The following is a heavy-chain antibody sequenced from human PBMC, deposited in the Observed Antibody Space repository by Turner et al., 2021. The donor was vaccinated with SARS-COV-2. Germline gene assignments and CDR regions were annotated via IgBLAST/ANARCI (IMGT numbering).Heavy chain of an antibody. D-gene: IGHD6-13*01. CDR2: IIPILGTA. V-gene: IGHV1-69*04. J-gene: IGHJ5*02. CDR3: ATLYQGIAAAGISWFDP. CDR1: GATFSRYA. Sequence: QVQLVRSGLGGKNPGSPGMASCKASGATFSRYAIGWVRRAPGQGLEWMGRIIPILGTAKYAQKFQGRVTITADKSTSTAYMELRSLRSEDTSVYYWATLYQGIAAAGISWFDPWGQGTLVTVSS.